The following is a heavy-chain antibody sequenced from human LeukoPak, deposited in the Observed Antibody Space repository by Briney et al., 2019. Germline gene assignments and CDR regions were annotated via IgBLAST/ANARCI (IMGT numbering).Heavy chain of an antibody. CDR1: GGSISSYY. V-gene: IGHV4-34*01. D-gene: IGHD2-2*01. J-gene: IGHJ3*02. Sequence: SETLSLTCTVSGGSISSYYWSWIRQPPGKGLEWIGEINHSGSTNYNPSLKSRVTISVDTSKSQFSLKLSSVTAADTAVYYCARGGYCSSTSCYGADAFDIWGQGTMVTVSS. CDR2: INHSGST. CDR3: ARGGYCSSTSCYGADAFDI.